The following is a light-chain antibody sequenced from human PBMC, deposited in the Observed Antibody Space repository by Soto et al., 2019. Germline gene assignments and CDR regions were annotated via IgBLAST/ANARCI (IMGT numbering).Light chain of an antibody. CDR3: QQYHSYPYT. Sequence: DIHLTQSPSTLSAFVGDRVTISCRARQSISGRLAWYQQKAGRAPNLLIYDASTLETGVPLRFSGSGSGTEFSLTISGLQPDDFATYSCQQYHSYPYTFGQGTKLEIK. J-gene: IGKJ2*01. CDR1: QSISGR. V-gene: IGKV1-5*01. CDR2: DAS.